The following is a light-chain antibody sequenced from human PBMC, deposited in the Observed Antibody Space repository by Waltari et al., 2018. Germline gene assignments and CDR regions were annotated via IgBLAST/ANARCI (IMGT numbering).Light chain of an antibody. CDR2: NAS. CDR3: QQYNSYSLLT. J-gene: IGKJ4*01. Sequence: DIQMTQSPSTLSASVGDRVTITCRASQSIRNWLAWYQQKPGKAPQLLIYNASTLESGVLSRFSGSGSGTEFTLTISSLQPDDFATYYCQQYNSYSLLTFGGGTKVEIK. CDR1: QSIRNW. V-gene: IGKV1-5*03.